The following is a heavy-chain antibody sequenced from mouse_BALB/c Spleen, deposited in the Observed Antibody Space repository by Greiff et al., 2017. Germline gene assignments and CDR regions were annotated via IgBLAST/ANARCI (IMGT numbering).Heavy chain of an antibody. D-gene: IGHD2-2*01. V-gene: IGHV2-9*02. Sequence: VQGVESGPGLVAPSQSLSITCTVSGFSLTSYGVHWVRQPPGKGLEWLGVIWAGGSTNYNSALMSRLSISKDNSKSQVFLKMNSLQTDDTAMYYCARDRGYYHAMDYWGQGTSVTVSS. CDR3: ARDRGYYHAMDY. CDR2: IWAGGST. J-gene: IGHJ4*01. CDR1: GFSLTSYG.